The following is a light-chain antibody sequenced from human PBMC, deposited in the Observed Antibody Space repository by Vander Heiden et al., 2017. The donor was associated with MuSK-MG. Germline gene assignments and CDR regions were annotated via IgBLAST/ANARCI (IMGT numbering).Light chain of an antibody. Sequence: QSVLTQPPSVSGAPGPRVTISCTGSSSNIGAGYDVHWYQQLPGTDPKLLIYGNSNRPSGVPDRFSGSKSGTSASRAITGLQAEDEADDYCQYYDSSLSGSVFGGGTKLTVL. J-gene: IGLJ2*01. V-gene: IGLV1-40*01. CDR1: SSNIGAGYD. CDR2: GNS. CDR3: QYYDSSLSGSV.